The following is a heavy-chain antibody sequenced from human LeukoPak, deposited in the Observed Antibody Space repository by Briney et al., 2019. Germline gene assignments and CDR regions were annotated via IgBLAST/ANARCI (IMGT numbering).Heavy chain of an antibody. CDR1: GYTFTSYD. D-gene: IGHD3-3*01. V-gene: IGHV1-8*01. CDR3: ATLLTIFGVVTFDAFDI. J-gene: IGHJ3*02. CDR2: MNPNSGNT. Sequence: ASVKVSCKASGYTFTSYDINWMRQATGQGLEWMGWMNPNSGNTGYAQKFQGRVTMTRNTSISTAYMELSSLRSEDTAVYYCATLLTIFGVVTFDAFDIWGQGTMVTVSS.